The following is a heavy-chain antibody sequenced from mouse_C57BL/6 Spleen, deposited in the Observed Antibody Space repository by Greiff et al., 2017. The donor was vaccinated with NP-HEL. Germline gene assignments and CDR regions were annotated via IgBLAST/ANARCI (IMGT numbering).Heavy chain of an antibody. J-gene: IGHJ2*01. V-gene: IGHV1-69*01. D-gene: IGHD2-3*01. Sequence: VQLQQSGAELVMPGASVKLSCKASGYTFTSYWMHWVKQRPGQGLEWIGEIDPSDSYTNYNQKFKGKSTLTVDKSSSTAYMQLSSLTSEDSAVYYCARRRDGYPYYFDYWGQGTTLTVSS. CDR3: ARRRDGYPYYFDY. CDR1: GYTFTSYW. CDR2: IDPSDSYT.